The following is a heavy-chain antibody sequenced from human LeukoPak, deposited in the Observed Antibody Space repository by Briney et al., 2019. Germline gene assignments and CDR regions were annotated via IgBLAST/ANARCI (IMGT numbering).Heavy chain of an antibody. CDR2: IYDSGST. CDR3: ARSVDTAMAGAFDI. CDR1: GGSITSGGYS. J-gene: IGHJ3*02. D-gene: IGHD5-18*01. V-gene: IGHV4-30-2*01. Sequence: PSETLYLICAVSGGSITSGGYSWSWIRQPPVKGMEWIGYIYDSGSTYYNPSLKSRVTISVDRSKNQFSLNLSSVTAADTAVYYCARSVDTAMAGAFDIWGQGTMVTVSS.